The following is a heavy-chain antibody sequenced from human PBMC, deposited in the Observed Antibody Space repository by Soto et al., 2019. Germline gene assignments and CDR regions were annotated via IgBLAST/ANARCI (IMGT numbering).Heavy chain of an antibody. CDR3: AKARGIITTAPGYD. Sequence: GGSLRLSCAASGFTFSTYAMSWVRQAPGKGLEWVSVISGSGGDTYYADSVKGRFTIARDNSKNTLSLQMNSLRAEDTAVYYCAKARGIITTAPGYDWGQGTQVTVSS. CDR2: ISGSGGDT. V-gene: IGHV3-23*01. CDR1: GFTFSTYA. D-gene: IGHD3-16*01. J-gene: IGHJ1*01.